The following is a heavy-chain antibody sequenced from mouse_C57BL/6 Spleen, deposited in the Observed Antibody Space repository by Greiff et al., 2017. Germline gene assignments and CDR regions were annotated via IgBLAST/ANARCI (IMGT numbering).Heavy chain of an antibody. D-gene: IGHD1-1*01. CDR3: ARYDGSSPLDY. Sequence: VKLVESGAELVKPGASVKISCKASGYAFSSYWMNWVKQRPGKGLEWIGQIYPGDGDTNYNGKFKGKATLTADKSSSTSYMQLSSLTSEDSAVYFCARYDGSSPLDYWGQGTTLTVSS. V-gene: IGHV1-80*01. CDR1: GYAFSSYW. CDR2: IYPGDGDT. J-gene: IGHJ2*01.